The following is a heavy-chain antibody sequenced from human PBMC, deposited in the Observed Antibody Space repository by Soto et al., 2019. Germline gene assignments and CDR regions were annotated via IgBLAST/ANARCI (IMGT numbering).Heavy chain of an antibody. CDR2: IFWDDDK. CDR3: GHITYTTSWHADY. V-gene: IGHV2-5*02. J-gene: IGHJ4*02. CDR1: GFSLSTCGVG. Sequence: QITLKESDPPLVKPTQTLTKTCTFSGFSLSTCGVGVGWIRQPPGKALEWLAVIFWDDDKRYSPSLKSKITITKDTSKNQVVLTMTNMGPVDTATFYGGHITYTTSWHADYWGQGTLVTVSS. D-gene: IGHD6-13*01.